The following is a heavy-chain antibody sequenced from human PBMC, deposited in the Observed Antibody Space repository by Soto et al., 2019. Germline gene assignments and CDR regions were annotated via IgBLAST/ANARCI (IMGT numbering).Heavy chain of an antibody. CDR3: ARDGYFYDMRGYPDY. D-gene: IGHD3-22*01. V-gene: IGHV1-18*01. J-gene: IGHJ4*02. CDR2: ISAYSGNT. CDR1: GYTFTTYG. Sequence: GASVKVSCKASGYTFTTYGISWVRQAPGQGLEWMGWISAYSGNTNYAQKVQGRVTMTTDTSTTTAYMELRSLRSDDTAVYYCARDGYFYDMRGYPDYWGQGTLVTVSS.